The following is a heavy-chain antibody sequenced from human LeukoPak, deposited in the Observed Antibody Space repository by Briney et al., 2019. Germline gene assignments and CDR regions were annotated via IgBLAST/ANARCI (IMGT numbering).Heavy chain of an antibody. D-gene: IGHD5-18*01. Sequence: SETLSLTCAVHGESFSAYSWSWIRQPPGKGLEWIGDINHSGSTNYNPSLKSRVTISLDTSKNQFSLKLSSVAAADTAVYYCARGEEGGYTYGYWFGPWGQGTLVTVSS. CDR3: ARGEEGGYTYGYWFGP. V-gene: IGHV4-34*01. CDR1: GESFSAYS. J-gene: IGHJ5*02. CDR2: INHSGST.